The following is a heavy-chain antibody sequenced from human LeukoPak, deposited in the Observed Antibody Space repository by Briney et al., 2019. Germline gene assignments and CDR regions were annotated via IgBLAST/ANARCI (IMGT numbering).Heavy chain of an antibody. V-gene: IGHV3-23*01. J-gene: IGHJ4*02. CDR2: LSASGGYT. Sequence: PGGSLRLSCAVSGLTFSNYAMSWVRQAPGKGLEWVSSLSASGGYTHSVDSVKGRFTISRDNSKNTLYLQMNSLRAEDTAVYYCAKGVDILDFWGQGALVTVSS. D-gene: IGHD3-9*01. CDR3: AKGVDILDF. CDR1: GLTFSNYA.